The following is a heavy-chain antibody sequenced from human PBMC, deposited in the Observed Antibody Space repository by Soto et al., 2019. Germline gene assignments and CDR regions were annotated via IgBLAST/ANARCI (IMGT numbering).Heavy chain of an antibody. Sequence: SVKVSCKASGFTFTSSAVQWVRQARGQRLEWIGWIVVGSGNTNYAQKFQERVTITRDTSTDTAYMELSSLRSEDTAVYYCATAIRSSWWEDDYWGQGTLVTVSS. CDR1: GFTFTSSA. D-gene: IGHD6-13*01. CDR2: IVVGSGNT. J-gene: IGHJ4*02. CDR3: ATAIRSSWWEDDY. V-gene: IGHV1-58*01.